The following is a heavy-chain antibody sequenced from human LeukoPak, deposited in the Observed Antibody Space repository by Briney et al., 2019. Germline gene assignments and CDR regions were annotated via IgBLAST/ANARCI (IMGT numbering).Heavy chain of an antibody. CDR1: GFTFSSYD. V-gene: IGHV3-21*01. CDR2: ISSSSSYI. Sequence: AGGSLRLSCAASGFTFSSYDMNWVRQAPGKGLEWVSSISSSSSYIYYADSLKGRFTISRDNAKSSLYLQMNSLRAEDTAVYYCAGCSGGSCYSDSWGQGTLVTVSS. J-gene: IGHJ4*02. CDR3: AGCSGGSCYSDS. D-gene: IGHD2-15*01.